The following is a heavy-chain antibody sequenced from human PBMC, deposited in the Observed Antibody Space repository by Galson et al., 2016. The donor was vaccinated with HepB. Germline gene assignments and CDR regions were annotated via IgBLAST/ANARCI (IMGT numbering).Heavy chain of an antibody. CDR2: ISGSGANT. J-gene: IGHJ4*02. CDR1: GFTFSSYA. V-gene: IGHV3-23*01. CDR3: ARVPSSGWFDY. D-gene: IGHD6-19*01. Sequence: SLRLSCAASGFTFSSYAMTWVRQAPGKGLEWVSGISGSGANTYYANAVKGRFTISRDNSKNTLYLQMNSLRAEDTAVYYCARVPSSGWFDYWGQGTLVTVSS.